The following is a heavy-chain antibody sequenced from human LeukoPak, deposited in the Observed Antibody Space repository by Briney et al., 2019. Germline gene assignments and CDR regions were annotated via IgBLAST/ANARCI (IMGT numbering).Heavy chain of an antibody. CDR3: ARDRLYYYDSSGYYGHYYYGMDV. Sequence: SETLSLTCTVSGGSISSGDYYWSWIRQPPGKDLEWIGYIYYSGSTYYNPSLKSRVTISVDTSKNQFSLKLSSVTAADTAVYYCARDRLYYYDSSGYYGHYYYGMDVWGQGTTVTVSS. V-gene: IGHV4-30-4*01. D-gene: IGHD3-22*01. CDR2: IYYSGST. CDR1: GGSISSGDYY. J-gene: IGHJ6*02.